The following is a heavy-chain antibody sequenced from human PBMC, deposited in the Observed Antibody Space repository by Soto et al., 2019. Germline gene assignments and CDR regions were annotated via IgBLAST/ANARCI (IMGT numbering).Heavy chain of an antibody. CDR3: ARDLRVWGSYRPINFDY. CDR1: GFTFSSYE. V-gene: IGHV3-48*03. Sequence: GGSLRLSCAASGFTFSSYEMNWVRQAPGKGLEWVSYISSSGSTIYYADSVKGRFTISRDNAKNSLYLQMNSLRAEDTAVYYCARDLRVWGSYRPINFDYWGQGTLVTVSS. J-gene: IGHJ4*02. D-gene: IGHD3-16*02. CDR2: ISSSGSTI.